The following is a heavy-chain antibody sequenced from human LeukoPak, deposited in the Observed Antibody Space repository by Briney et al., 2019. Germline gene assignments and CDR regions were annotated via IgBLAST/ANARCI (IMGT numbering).Heavy chain of an antibody. CDR3: VRGSGREWFDA. V-gene: IGHV3-7*01. J-gene: IGHJ5*02. CDR1: GFTFSTYG. D-gene: IGHD6-25*01. Sequence: PGGSLRLSCAASGFTFSTYGMSWVRQAPGKGLELVADINEDGSDRNYVDSVKGRFTISRDNAKNSLYLQMNSLRAEDTAVYYCVRGSGREWFDAWGQGTLVTVSS. CDR2: INEDGSDR.